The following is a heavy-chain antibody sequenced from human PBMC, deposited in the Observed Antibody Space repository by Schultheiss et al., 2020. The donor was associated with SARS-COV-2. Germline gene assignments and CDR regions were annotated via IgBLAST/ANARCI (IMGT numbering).Heavy chain of an antibody. V-gene: IGHV3-74*01. Sequence: GESLKISCAASGFTFSDYYMSWIRQAPGKGLVWVSRINSDGSSTSYADSVKGRFTISRDNAKNTLYLQMKSLRAEDTAVYYCAKDRYYYDTSGYTLDYWGQGTLVTVSS. J-gene: IGHJ4*02. CDR1: GFTFSDYY. D-gene: IGHD3-22*01. CDR3: AKDRYYYDTSGYTLDY. CDR2: INSDGSST.